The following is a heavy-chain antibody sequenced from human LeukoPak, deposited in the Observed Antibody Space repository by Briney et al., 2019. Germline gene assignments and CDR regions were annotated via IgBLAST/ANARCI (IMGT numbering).Heavy chain of an antibody. Sequence: GASVKASCKASGYTFTSYDISWVRQAPGQGLEWMGWISAYNGNTNYVHKIQGRVTMTIDTSTSTAYMELRSLRSDDTAVYYCATLPWDLEGYWGQGTLVTVSS. J-gene: IGHJ4*02. CDR1: GYTFTSYD. V-gene: IGHV1-18*01. CDR3: ATLPWDLEGY. CDR2: ISAYNGNT. D-gene: IGHD4-23*01.